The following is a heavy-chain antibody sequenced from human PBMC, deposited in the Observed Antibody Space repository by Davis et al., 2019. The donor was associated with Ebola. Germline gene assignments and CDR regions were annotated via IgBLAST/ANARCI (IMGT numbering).Heavy chain of an antibody. CDR1: GGTFSSYA. Sequence: SVKVSCKASGGTFSSYAISWVRQAPGQGLEWMGGIIPIFGTANYAQKFQGRVTITADESTSTAYMELSSLRSEDTAVYYCAGGVVAGTFDYYGMDVWGQGTTVTVSS. J-gene: IGHJ6*02. CDR2: IIPIFGTA. V-gene: IGHV1-69*13. CDR3: AGGVVAGTFDYYGMDV. D-gene: IGHD6-19*01.